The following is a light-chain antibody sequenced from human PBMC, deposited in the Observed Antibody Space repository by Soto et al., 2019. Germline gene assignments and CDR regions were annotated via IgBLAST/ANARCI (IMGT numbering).Light chain of an antibody. CDR1: SSDVGGYHY. J-gene: IGLJ3*02. CDR3: SSYTSSSTWV. V-gene: IGLV2-14*01. CDR2: DVS. Sequence: QSALTQPASVSGSPGQSIAISCTGTSSDVGGYHYVSWYQQHPGKTPNLMIYDVSNRPAGVSNRFSGSKSGNTASLTISGLQGEDEADYYCSSYTSSSTWVSGGGTKRTVL.